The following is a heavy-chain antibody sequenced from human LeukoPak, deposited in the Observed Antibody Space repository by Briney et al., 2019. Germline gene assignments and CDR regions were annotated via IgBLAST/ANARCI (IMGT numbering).Heavy chain of an antibody. J-gene: IGHJ6*04. V-gene: IGHV3-48*03. Sequence: GGSLRLSCAASGLTFSSYEMNWVRQAPGKGLEWVSYISSSGSTIYYAGSVKGRFTISRDNAKNSLYLQMNSLRAEDTAVYYCAELGITMIGGVWGKGTTVTISS. CDR3: AELGITMIGGV. CDR1: GLTFSSYE. D-gene: IGHD3-10*02. CDR2: ISSSGSTI.